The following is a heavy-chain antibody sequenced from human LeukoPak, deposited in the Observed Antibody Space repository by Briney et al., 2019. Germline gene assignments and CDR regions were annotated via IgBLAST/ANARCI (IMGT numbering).Heavy chain of an antibody. Sequence: GASVTVSCKASGYTFTIYGISWVRQAPGQGLEWMGWISAYNGNTNYAQKLQGRVTMNTDTSTSTAYMELRSLRSDDTAVYYCARDGTCSGGSCCPDYWGQGTLVTVSS. J-gene: IGHJ4*02. CDR1: GYTFTIYG. D-gene: IGHD2-15*01. CDR2: ISAYNGNT. V-gene: IGHV1-18*01. CDR3: ARDGTCSGGSCCPDY.